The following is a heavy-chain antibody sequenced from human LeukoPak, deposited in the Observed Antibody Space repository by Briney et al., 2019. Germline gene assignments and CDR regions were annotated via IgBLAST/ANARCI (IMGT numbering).Heavy chain of an antibody. D-gene: IGHD3-16*02. Sequence: SETLSLTCTVSGGSTSSYYWSWIRQPAGKGLEWIGRIYTSGSTNYNPSLKSRVTMSVDTSKNQFSLKLSSVTAADTAVYYCARGKGKYDYVWGSYRPHNWFDPWGQGTLVTVSS. J-gene: IGHJ5*02. V-gene: IGHV4-4*07. CDR2: IYTSGST. CDR3: ARGKGKYDYVWGSYRPHNWFDP. CDR1: GGSTSSYY.